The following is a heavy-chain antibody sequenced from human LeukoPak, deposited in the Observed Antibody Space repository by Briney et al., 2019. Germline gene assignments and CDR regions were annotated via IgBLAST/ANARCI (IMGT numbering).Heavy chain of an antibody. Sequence: SGPTLVKPTQTLTLTCTFSGFSLSTSGVGVGWIRQPPGKALEWLALIYWNDDKRYSPSLKSRLTITKDTSKNQVVLTMTNMDPVDTATYYCARSSLEYSYGYLDYWGQGTLVTVSS. J-gene: IGHJ4*02. V-gene: IGHV2-5*01. D-gene: IGHD5-18*01. CDR3: ARSSLEYSYGYLDY. CDR1: GFSLSTSGVG. CDR2: IYWNDDK.